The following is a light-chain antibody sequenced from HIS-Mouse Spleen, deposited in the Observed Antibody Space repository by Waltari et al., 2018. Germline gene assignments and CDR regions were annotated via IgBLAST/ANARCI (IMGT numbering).Light chain of an antibody. J-gene: IGLJ3*02. Sequence: SYVLTQPPSVSAAPGQTARITWGGNNIGSNSVHWDQQKPGQAPVLVFYDDSDRPSGIPEPFSGSNSGNTATLTISRVEAGDEADYYCQVWDSSSDHPVFGGGTKLTVL. V-gene: IGLV3-21*02. CDR2: DDS. CDR3: QVWDSSSDHPV. CDR1: NIGSNS.